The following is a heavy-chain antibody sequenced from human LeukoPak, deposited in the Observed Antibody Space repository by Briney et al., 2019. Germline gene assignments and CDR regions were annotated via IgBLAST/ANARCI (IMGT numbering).Heavy chain of an antibody. D-gene: IGHD6-6*01. Sequence: SETLSLTCTVSGGSISSYYWSWIRQPPGKGLEWIGYIYYSGSTNYNPSLKSRVTISVDTSKNQFSLKLSSVTAADTAVYYCARAGSSSSYYYYGMDVWGQGTTVTVSS. CDR3: ARAGSSSSYYYYGMDV. CDR1: GGSISSYY. J-gene: IGHJ6*02. V-gene: IGHV4-59*01. CDR2: IYYSGST.